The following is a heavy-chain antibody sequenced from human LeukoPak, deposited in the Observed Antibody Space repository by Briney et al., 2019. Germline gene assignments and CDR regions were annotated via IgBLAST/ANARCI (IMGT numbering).Heavy chain of an antibody. V-gene: IGHV3-23*01. D-gene: IGHD6-13*01. Sequence: SGGSLRLSCAASGFTFNNYAMNWVRQAPGKGLEWVSGISGFGGSTYYAPSVKGRLTISRDNFGNMLYLHLDSLRVEDTAIYYCARRSGSSWSSFDYWGQGALVTASS. CDR2: ISGFGGST. CDR1: GFTFNNYA. J-gene: IGHJ4*02. CDR3: ARRSGSSWSSFDY.